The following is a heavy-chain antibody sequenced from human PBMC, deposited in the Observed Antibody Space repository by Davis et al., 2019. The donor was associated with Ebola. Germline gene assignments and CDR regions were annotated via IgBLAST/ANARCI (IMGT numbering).Heavy chain of an antibody. D-gene: IGHD6-13*01. CDR2: IYPGDSDT. J-gene: IGHJ5*02. Sequence: GESLKISCQGSGYSFTSYWIGWVRQMPGKGLEWMGIIYPGDSDTRYSPSFQGQVTISADTSISTAYLQWSSLKASDTAMYYCARSMYSSSWYPRGFDPWGQGTLVTVSS. CDR1: GYSFTSYW. CDR3: ARSMYSSSWYPRGFDP. V-gene: IGHV5-51*01.